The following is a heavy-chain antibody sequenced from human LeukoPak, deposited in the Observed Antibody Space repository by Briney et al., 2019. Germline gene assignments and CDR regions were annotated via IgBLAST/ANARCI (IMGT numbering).Heavy chain of an antibody. CDR3: AGSLSGYGYYYGMDV. Sequence: GGSLRLSCAASGFTFSSYEMNWVRQAPGKGLEWVSYISSSGSTIYYADSVKGRFTISRDNAKNSLYLQMNSLRAEDTAVYYCAGSLSGYGYYYGMDVWGKGTTVTVSS. CDR2: ISSSGSTI. J-gene: IGHJ6*04. D-gene: IGHD3-9*01. V-gene: IGHV3-48*03. CDR1: GFTFSSYE.